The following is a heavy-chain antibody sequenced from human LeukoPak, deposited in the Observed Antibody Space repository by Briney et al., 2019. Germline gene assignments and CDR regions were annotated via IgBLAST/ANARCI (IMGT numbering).Heavy chain of an antibody. J-gene: IGHJ5*02. CDR2: IYYSGST. Sequence: SETLSLTCTVSGGSISSSSYYWGWIRQPPGKGLEWIGSIYYSGSTYYNPSLKSRVTISVDTSKNQFSLKLSSVTAADTAVYYCARDFLEYSSSYDWFDPWGQGTLVTVSS. CDR3: ARDFLEYSSSYDWFDP. V-gene: IGHV4-39*07. CDR1: GGSISSSSYY. D-gene: IGHD6-6*01.